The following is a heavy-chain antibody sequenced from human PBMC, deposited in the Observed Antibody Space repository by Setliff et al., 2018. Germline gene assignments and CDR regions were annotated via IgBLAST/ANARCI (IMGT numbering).Heavy chain of an antibody. CDR2: INPSGGST. V-gene: IGHV1-46*01. Sequence: ASVKVSCKASGYTFTSYYMHWVRQAPGQGLEWMGIINPSGGSTSYAQKFQGRVTMTRNTSISTAYMELSSLRSEDTAVYYCARRVGSVGIQLPDYWGQGTLVTVS. J-gene: IGHJ4*02. D-gene: IGHD5-18*01. CDR1: GYTFTSYY. CDR3: ARRVGSVGIQLPDY.